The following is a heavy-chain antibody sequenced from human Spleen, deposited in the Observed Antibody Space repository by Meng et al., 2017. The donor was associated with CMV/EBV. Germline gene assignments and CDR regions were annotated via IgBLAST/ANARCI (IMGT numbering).Heavy chain of an antibody. J-gene: IGHJ4*02. V-gene: IGHV4-34*01. CDR2: INHRGIT. Sequence: SETLSLTCAVYGGSFSGYYWSWIRQPPGKGLEWIGAINHRGITNYNPSLKSRVTISVDTSNNEFSLKLNSVTAADTAVYYCARTPIAVAGSLDYWGQGTLVTVSS. CDR1: GGSFSGYY. D-gene: IGHD6-13*01. CDR3: ARTPIAVAGSLDY.